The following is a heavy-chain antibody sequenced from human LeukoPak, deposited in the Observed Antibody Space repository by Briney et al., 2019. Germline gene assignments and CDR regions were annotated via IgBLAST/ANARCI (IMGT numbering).Heavy chain of an antibody. J-gene: IGHJ4*02. CDR3: ARPRDSSSFGPFDY. CDR1: GYSFTNYW. Sequence: GESLKISCKGSGYSFTNYWLGWVRQMPGKGLEWMGIIFPGDSDTRYSPSFQGQVTISADKSISTAYLQWSSLKASDTAIYYCARPRDSSSFGPFDYWGQGTLVTVSS. D-gene: IGHD6-6*01. V-gene: IGHV5-51*01. CDR2: IFPGDSDT.